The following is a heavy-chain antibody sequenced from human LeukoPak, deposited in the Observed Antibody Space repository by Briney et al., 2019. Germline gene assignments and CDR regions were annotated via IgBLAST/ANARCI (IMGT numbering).Heavy chain of an antibody. CDR1: GYSFTSYW. D-gene: IGHD2-15*01. Sequence: GASMRISCKGSGYSFTSYWISRVRQMPGKGLEWMGRIDPSDSYTNYSPSFQGHVTISADKSISTAYLQWSSLKASDTAMYYCARQVEDIVVVVAATPHYGMDVWGKGTTVTVSS. V-gene: IGHV5-10-1*01. CDR3: ARQVEDIVVVVAATPHYGMDV. J-gene: IGHJ6*04. CDR2: IDPSDSYT.